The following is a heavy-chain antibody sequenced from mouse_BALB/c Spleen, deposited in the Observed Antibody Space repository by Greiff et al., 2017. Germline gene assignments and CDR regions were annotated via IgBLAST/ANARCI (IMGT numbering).Heavy chain of an antibody. D-gene: IGHD1-1*01. V-gene: IGHV3-8*02. J-gene: IGHJ1*01. CDR2: ISYSGST. Sequence: VQLKESGPSLVKPSQTLSLTCSVTGDSITSGYWNWIRKFPGNKLEYMGYISYSGSTYYNPSLKSRISITRDTSKNQYYLQLNSVTTEDTATYYCARCYGSSHWYFDVWGAGTTVTVSS. CDR1: GDSITSGY. CDR3: ARCYGSSHWYFDV.